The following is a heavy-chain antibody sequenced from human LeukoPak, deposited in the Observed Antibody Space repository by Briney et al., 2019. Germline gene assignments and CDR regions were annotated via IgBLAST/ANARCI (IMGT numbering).Heavy chain of an antibody. V-gene: IGHV6-1*01. CDR2: TYYRSKWFN. CDR1: GDSVSSNSAA. CDR3: TGETEQQLVRAWFDP. Sequence: SQTLSLTCVISGDSVSSNSAAWNWIRQSPSRGLEWLGRTYYRSKWFNDYAVSVKSRITIKPDTSKNQFSLQLNSVTPVDTAVYYCTGETEQQLVRAWFDPWGQGTLVTVSS. J-gene: IGHJ5*02. D-gene: IGHD6-13*01.